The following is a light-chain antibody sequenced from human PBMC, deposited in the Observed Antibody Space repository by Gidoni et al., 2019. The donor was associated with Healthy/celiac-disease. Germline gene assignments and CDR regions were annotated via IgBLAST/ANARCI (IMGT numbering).Light chain of an antibody. CDR1: QDISNY. Sequence: DIPITQYPSSLSASVGDRVTITCQASQDISNYLNWYQQKPGKAPKLLIYDASNLETGVPSRFSGSGSGTDFTFTISSLQPEDIATYYCQQYDNLRITFXGXTKVEIK. V-gene: IGKV1-33*01. J-gene: IGKJ4*01. CDR3: QQYDNLRIT. CDR2: DAS.